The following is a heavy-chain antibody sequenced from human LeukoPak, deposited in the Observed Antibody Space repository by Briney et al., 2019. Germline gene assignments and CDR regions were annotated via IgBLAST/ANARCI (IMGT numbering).Heavy chain of an antibody. D-gene: IGHD6-25*01. CDR3: LKGSLRRSVDY. CDR1: GGSFSGYY. Sequence: SETLSLTCAVYGGSFSGYYWNWIRQPPGKGREWIGEINHSGSTNYNPSLKSRVTISVDTSKNQFSLKLSAVTAADTAVYYWLKGSLRRSVDYWGQGTLVTVSS. J-gene: IGHJ4*02. CDR2: INHSGST. V-gene: IGHV4-34*01.